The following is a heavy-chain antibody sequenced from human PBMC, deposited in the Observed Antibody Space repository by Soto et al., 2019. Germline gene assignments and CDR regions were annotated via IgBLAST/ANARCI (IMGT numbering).Heavy chain of an antibody. J-gene: IGHJ6*02. CDR2: IKQDGSEK. CDR1: GFTFSSYW. V-gene: IGHV3-7*01. CDR3: ARGGYSSSWLNHYYYYGMDV. Sequence: GGSLRLSCAASGFTFSSYWMSWVRQAPGKGLEWVANIKQDGSEKYYVDSVKGRFTISRDNAKNSLYLQMNSLRAEDTAVYYCARGGYSSSWLNHYYYYGMDVWGQGTTVTVSS. D-gene: IGHD6-13*01.